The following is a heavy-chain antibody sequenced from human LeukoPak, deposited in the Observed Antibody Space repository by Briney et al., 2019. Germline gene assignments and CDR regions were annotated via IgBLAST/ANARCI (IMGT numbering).Heavy chain of an antibody. CDR1: GFTFGRHA. CDR2: IFSSGGSR. CDR3: GKTTGGYSSGQKPAWHVDY. V-gene: IGHV3-23*01. J-gene: IGHJ4*02. D-gene: IGHD5-18*01. Sequence: PGGSLRLPCEASGFTFGRHAMYWVRQAPGKGLELGAGIFSSGGSRHYVDPVKGRIPISRDNYRNTVHLQINSRRAEDTAVYYCGKTTGGYSSGQKPAWHVDYWGQGTLVTVSS.